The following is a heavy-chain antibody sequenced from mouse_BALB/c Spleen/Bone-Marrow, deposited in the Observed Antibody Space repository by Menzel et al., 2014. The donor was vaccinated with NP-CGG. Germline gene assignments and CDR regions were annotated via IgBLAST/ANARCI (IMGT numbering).Heavy chain of an antibody. Sequence: VQLQESGAELVRPGTSVKVSCKASGYAFTTYLIEWVKQRPGQGLEWIGVINPGSGDTHYNEKFKDKATLTADKSSSTAYMQLSSLTSDDSAVYFCARNANWLFTYWGQGTLVTVSA. CDR2: INPGSGDT. CDR3: ARNANWLFTY. D-gene: IGHD4-1*01. V-gene: IGHV1-54*01. CDR1: GYAFTTYL. J-gene: IGHJ3*01.